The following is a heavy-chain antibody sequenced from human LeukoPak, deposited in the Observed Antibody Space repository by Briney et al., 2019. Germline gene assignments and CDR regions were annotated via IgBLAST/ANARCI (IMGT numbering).Heavy chain of an antibody. CDR1: GFTFSFNS. D-gene: IGHD2-8*01. CDR3: ARSNGFGMDV. J-gene: IGHJ6*02. CDR2: IKRDGSGT. V-gene: IGHV3-74*01. Sequence: GGSLRLSCAASGFTFSFNSMHWVRQSPGKGLVWVSRIKRDGSGTTYADSVKYRVTISRDNAKSTLYLQMNSLRAEDTAVYYCARSNGFGMDVWGQGTTVTVSS.